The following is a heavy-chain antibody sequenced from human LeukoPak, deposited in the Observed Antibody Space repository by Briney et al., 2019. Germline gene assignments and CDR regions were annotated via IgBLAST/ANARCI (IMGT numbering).Heavy chain of an antibody. CDR2: IYYTGST. J-gene: IGHJ4*02. CDR1: GGSISTYY. D-gene: IGHD2-21*01. V-gene: IGHV4-59*08. CDR3: ASLIRPYYFDY. Sequence: PSETLSLTCTVSGGSISTYYWSWIRQPPGKGLEWIGYIYYTGSTNYNPSLKSRVTISVDASKNQFSLKLSSVTAADTAVYYCASLIRPYYFDYWGQGTLVTVSS.